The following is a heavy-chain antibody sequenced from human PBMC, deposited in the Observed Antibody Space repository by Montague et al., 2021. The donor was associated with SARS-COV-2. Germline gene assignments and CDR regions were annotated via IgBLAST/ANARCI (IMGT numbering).Heavy chain of an antibody. CDR3: AREEGRDYHFKTFDV. J-gene: IGHJ3*01. Sequence: SLRLSCAASGFSFNKHYMTWIRQAPGKGLEWISYISPSGKTIYYRDSLKGRFTIARDNAKNSLYLQLTSLTADDTGIYFCAREEGRDYHFKTFDVWGPGTKVTVS. D-gene: IGHD4-17*01. CDR2: ISPSGKTI. CDR1: GFSFNKHY. V-gene: IGHV3-11*01.